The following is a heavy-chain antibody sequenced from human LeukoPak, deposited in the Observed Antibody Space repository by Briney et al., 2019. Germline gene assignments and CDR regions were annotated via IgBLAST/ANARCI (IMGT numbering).Heavy chain of an antibody. J-gene: IGHJ4*02. Sequence: LRLSCAGSGFTFSSYAMNWVRQAPGKGLEWIGYIYHSGSTYYNPSLKSRVTISVDRSKNQFSLKLSSVTAADTAVYYCARVPDDYGDSYFDYWGQGTLVTVSS. V-gene: IGHV4-30-2*01. CDR2: IYHSGST. CDR3: ARVPDDYGDSYFDY. CDR1: GFTFSSYA. D-gene: IGHD4-17*01.